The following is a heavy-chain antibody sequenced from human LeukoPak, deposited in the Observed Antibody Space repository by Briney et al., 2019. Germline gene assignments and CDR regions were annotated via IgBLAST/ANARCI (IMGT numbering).Heavy chain of an antibody. J-gene: IGHJ4*02. V-gene: IGHV4-38-2*01. D-gene: IGHD2-15*01. Sequence: SETLSLXCAVSGYSISSGYYWGWIRQPPGKGLEWIGNIYRSGTTYYNPSLKSRVTISVDTSKNQFSLKLTSVTAADAAVYYCARQDGTRIFDYWGQGTQVTVSS. CDR3: ARQDGTRIFDY. CDR1: GYSISSGYY. CDR2: IYRSGTT.